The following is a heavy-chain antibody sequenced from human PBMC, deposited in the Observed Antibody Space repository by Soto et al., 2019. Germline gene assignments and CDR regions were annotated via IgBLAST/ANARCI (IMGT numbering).Heavy chain of an antibody. J-gene: IGHJ3*02. D-gene: IGHD1-26*01. Sequence: GGSLRLSCAASGFTFSSYEMNWVRQAPGKGLEWVSYISSSGSTIYYADSVKGRFTISRDNAKNSLYLQMNSLRAEDTAFYYCARDPESGDAFDIWGQGTMVTVSS. V-gene: IGHV3-48*03. CDR1: GFTFSSYE. CDR2: ISSSGSTI. CDR3: ARDPESGDAFDI.